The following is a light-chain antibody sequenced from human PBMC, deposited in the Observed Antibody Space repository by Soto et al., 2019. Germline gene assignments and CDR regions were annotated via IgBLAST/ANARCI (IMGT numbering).Light chain of an antibody. CDR3: AAWDDSLSGRYV. J-gene: IGLJ1*01. Sequence: SVLTQPPSASGTPGQRVTISCSRSSANIGSNYVYWYQQLTGTAPKLLIYSNNQRPSGVPDRFSGSKSGTSASLAISGLRSEDEADYYCAAWDDSLSGRYVFGTGTKVTVL. V-gene: IGLV1-47*02. CDR2: SNN. CDR1: SANIGSNY.